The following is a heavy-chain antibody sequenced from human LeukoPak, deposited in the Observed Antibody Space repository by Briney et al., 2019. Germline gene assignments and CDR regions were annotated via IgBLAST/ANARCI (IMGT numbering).Heavy chain of an antibody. V-gene: IGHV4-59*01. CDR2: IDNSGST. D-gene: IGHD3-22*01. CDR1: DGSISNYY. Sequence: PSETLSPTCTVSDGSISNYYWSWVRQPPGKGLEWIAYIDNSGSTNYNPSLRSRATISIDTSRNQFSLKLSSVTAADTAVYYCARTDYYDSSVIYYYALDIWGQGTMVTVSS. CDR3: ARTDYYDSSVIYYYALDI. J-gene: IGHJ3*02.